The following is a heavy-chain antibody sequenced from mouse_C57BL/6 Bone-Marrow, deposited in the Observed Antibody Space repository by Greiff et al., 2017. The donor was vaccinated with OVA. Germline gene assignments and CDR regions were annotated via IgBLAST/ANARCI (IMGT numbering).Heavy chain of an antibody. J-gene: IGHJ1*03. CDR3: AMGYYGSSYWYFDV. CDR1: GFTFSDYG. CDR2: ISSGSSTI. Sequence: EVMLVESGGGLVKPGGSLKLSCAASGFTFSDYGMHWVRQAPEKGLEWVAYISSGSSTIYYADTVKGRFTLSRDNAKNTLFQQMTSLRSEYTAMYYCAMGYYGSSYWYFDVWGTGTTVTVSS. D-gene: IGHD1-1*01. V-gene: IGHV5-17*01.